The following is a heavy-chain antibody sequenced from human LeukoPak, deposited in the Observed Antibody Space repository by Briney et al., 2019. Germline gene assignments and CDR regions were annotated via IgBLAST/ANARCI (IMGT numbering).Heavy chain of an antibody. Sequence: QTLSLTCAISGDSVSSNSAAWNWIRQSPSRGLEWLGRTYYRSKWYNDYAVSVKSRIIINPDTSKNQFSLQLNSVTPEDTAVYYCARDLMAIFGVVIMRYFDYWGQGTLVTVSS. CDR1: GDSVSSNSAA. CDR2: TYYRSKWYN. CDR3: ARDLMAIFGVVIMRYFDY. V-gene: IGHV6-1*01. D-gene: IGHD3-3*01. J-gene: IGHJ4*02.